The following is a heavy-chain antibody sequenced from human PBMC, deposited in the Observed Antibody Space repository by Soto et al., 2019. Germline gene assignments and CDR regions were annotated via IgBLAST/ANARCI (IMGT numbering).Heavy chain of an antibody. V-gene: IGHV1-3*05. CDR1: GYTFTGYA. CDR3: ASAVAVPADFDY. J-gene: IGHJ4*02. Sequence: QVKLVQSGAEEKKPGASVKVSCKASGYTFTGYAMHWVRQAPGQRLEWMGWINAGNGNTKYSQKFQGRVTITRDTSAGAAYMELSSLSSEDTAVYYCASAVAVPADFDYWGQGTLVTVSS. CDR2: INAGNGNT. D-gene: IGHD6-19*01.